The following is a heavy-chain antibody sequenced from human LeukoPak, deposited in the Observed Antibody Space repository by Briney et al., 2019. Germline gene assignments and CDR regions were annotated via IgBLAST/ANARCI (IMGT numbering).Heavy chain of an antibody. CDR3: ARAYYDFWSGYPFDY. CDR1: GYTFTGYY. V-gene: IGHV1-2*02. D-gene: IGHD3-3*01. Sequence: ASVKVSCKASGYTFTGYYMHWVRQAPGQGLEWMGWINPNSGGTNYAQKFQGRVTMTRDTSISTAYMELGRLRSDDTAVYYCARAYYDFWSGYPFDYWGQGTLVTVSS. J-gene: IGHJ4*02. CDR2: INPNSGGT.